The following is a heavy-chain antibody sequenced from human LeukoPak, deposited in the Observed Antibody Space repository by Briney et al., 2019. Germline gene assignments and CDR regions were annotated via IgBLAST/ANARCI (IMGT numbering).Heavy chain of an antibody. CDR3: ARAPYGPEDYYFDY. D-gene: IGHD4-17*01. J-gene: IGHJ4*02. CDR2: IYYSGST. CDR1: GGSISSYY. V-gene: IGHV4-59*12. Sequence: SSETLSLTCTVSGGSISSYYWSWIRQPPGKGLEWIGYIYYSGSTNYNPSLKSRVTISVDTSKNQFSLKLSSVTAADTAVYYCARAPYGPEDYYFDYWGQGTLVTVSS.